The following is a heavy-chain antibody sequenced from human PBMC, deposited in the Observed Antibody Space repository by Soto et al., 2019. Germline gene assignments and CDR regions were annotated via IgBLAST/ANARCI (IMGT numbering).Heavy chain of an antibody. D-gene: IGHD2-15*01. Sequence: GGSLRLSGAASGFTYSSYEMNWVRQAPGKGLEWASYISSSGSTIYYADSVKGRFTISRDNAKNSLYLQMNSLRAEDTAVYYCARESCSGGSCSLYHHYGMAVSGQGTTVTVSS. V-gene: IGHV3-48*03. CDR1: GFTYSSYE. CDR3: ARESCSGGSCSLYHHYGMAV. J-gene: IGHJ6*02. CDR2: ISSSGSTI.